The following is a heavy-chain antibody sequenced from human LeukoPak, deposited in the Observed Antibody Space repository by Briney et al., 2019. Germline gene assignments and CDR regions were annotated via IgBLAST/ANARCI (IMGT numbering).Heavy chain of an antibody. CDR2: ISGSGGST. CDR3: ASRVGAIIYYYYGMDV. D-gene: IGHD1-26*01. V-gene: IGHV3-23*01. Sequence: GGSLRLSCAASGFTFSSYAMSWVRQAPGKGLEWVSAISGSGGSTYYADSVKGRFTISRDNSKNTLYLQMNSLRAEDTAVYYCASRVGAIIYYYYGMDVWGQGTTVTVSS. CDR1: GFTFSSYA. J-gene: IGHJ6*02.